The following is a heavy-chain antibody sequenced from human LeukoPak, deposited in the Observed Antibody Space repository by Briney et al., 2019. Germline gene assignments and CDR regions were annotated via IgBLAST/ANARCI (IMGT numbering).Heavy chain of an antibody. CDR1: GVTFSGSA. CDR3: ARESWDWPYSYYIMDV. Sequence: GGSLRLSCAAPGVTFSGSALHWVRQASRKGLEWVCRIKSKANGYETAYAASGKGTFTTSRDDSKNTAYMQMDSLKTEDTAVYYCARESWDWPYSYYIMDVWGKGTTVTISS. D-gene: IGHD3/OR15-3a*01. J-gene: IGHJ6*03. V-gene: IGHV3-73*01. CDR2: IKSKANGYET.